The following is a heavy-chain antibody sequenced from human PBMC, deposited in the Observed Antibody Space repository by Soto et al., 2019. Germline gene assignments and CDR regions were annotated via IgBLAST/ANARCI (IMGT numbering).Heavy chain of an antibody. Sequence: EVQLVESGGGLVKPGGSLRLSCAASGFTFSNAWMSWVRQAPGKGLEWVGRIKSKTDGGTTDYAAPVKGRFTISRDDSKNTLDLQMNSLKTEDTAGYYRTTDGPPLGRTYYFDYWGQGTLVTVSS. J-gene: IGHJ4*02. CDR1: GFTFSNAW. V-gene: IGHV3-15*01. CDR3: TTDGPPLGRTYYFDY. D-gene: IGHD3-16*01. CDR2: IKSKTDGGTT.